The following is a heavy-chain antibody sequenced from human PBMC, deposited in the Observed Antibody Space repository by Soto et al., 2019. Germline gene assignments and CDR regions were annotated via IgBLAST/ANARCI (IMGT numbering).Heavy chain of an antibody. V-gene: IGHV1-46*02. CDR1: GYTSKTHY. D-gene: IGHD2-21*01. J-gene: IGHJ1*01. CDR2: INRSGRGA. CDR3: ATDESCGGDCYYFQH. Sequence: QVQLLQSGPEVKKSGASVKLSCTASGYTSKTHYLQWVREAPGQGLQWMGLINRSGRGALYAQKFQGRVALTMDTSTRTVFLEMNSLRSEDTAVYYCATDESCGGDCYYFQHWGQGTVLTVSS.